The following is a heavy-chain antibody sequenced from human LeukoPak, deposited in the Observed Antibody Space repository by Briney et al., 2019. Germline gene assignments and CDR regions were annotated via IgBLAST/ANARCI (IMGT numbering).Heavy chain of an antibody. D-gene: IGHD3-10*01. J-gene: IGHJ4*02. CDR3: ARLVPGVSDY. V-gene: IGHV4-34*01. Sequence: SETLSLTCAVYGGSFSGYYWSWIRQPPGKGLEWIGEINHSGSTNYNPSRKSRVTISVDTSKNQFSLKLSSVTAADTAVYYCARLVPGVSDYWGQGTLVTVSS. CDR2: INHSGST. CDR1: GGSFSGYY.